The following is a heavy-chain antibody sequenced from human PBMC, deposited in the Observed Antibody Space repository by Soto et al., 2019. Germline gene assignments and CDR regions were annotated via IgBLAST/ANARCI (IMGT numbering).Heavy chain of an antibody. J-gene: IGHJ5*02. CDR1: AYTFTNYG. CDR2: ISAYNGNI. V-gene: IGHV1-18*01. D-gene: IGHD2-15*01. CDR3: ARGIATGQLDP. Sequence: GASVKVSCKASAYTFTNYGISWVRQAPGQGLEWMGWISAYNGNINYAQKFQDRVIITRDTSASTAYMDLSSLRSEDTAVYYCARGIATGQLDPWGQGTLVTVSS.